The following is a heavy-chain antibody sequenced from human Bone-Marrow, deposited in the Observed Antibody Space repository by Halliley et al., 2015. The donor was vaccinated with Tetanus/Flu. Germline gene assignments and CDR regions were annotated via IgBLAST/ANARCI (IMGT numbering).Heavy chain of an antibody. V-gene: IGHV3-21*01. Sequence: SLRLSCAASAFTFSDCAMTWVRQAPGKGLEWVSSISDSGRHTLYADSVRGRFTISRDNAKNSLYLQMNGLRAEDTAVYYCARISYDSSGPPNDYFDFWGQGTLVPVSS. CDR3: ARISYDSSGPPNDYFDF. D-gene: IGHD3-22*01. J-gene: IGHJ4*02. CDR1: AFTFSDCA. CDR2: ISDSGRHT.